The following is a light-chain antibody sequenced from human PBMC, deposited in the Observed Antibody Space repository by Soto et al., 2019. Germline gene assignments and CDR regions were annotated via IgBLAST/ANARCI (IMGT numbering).Light chain of an antibody. Sequence: QAVVTQPPSVSAAPGQKVTISCSGSSSNIGNNYVSWYQHLPGTAPKLLIXXXXXXXSXIXDRFSGSKSGTSATLDITGLXXXXXXXXXCGTWDSSLSALFGTGTKLTVL. CDR1: SSNIGNNY. CDR3: GTWDSSLSAL. CDR2: XXX. V-gene: IGLV1-51*02. J-gene: IGLJ1*01.